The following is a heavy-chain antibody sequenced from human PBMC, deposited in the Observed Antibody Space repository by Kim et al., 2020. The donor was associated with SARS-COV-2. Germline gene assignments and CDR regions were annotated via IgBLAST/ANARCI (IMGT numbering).Heavy chain of an antibody. CDR3: TREAFDY. Sequence: YGGTTEYAASVKGRFTISRDDSKSIAYLQMNSLKTEGTAVYYCTREAFDYWGQGTLVTVSS. CDR2: YGGTT. V-gene: IGHV3-49*02. J-gene: IGHJ4*02.